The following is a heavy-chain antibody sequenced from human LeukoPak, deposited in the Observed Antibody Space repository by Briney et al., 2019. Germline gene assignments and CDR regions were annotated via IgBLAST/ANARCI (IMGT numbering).Heavy chain of an antibody. J-gene: IGHJ3*02. D-gene: IGHD3-22*01. CDR1: GGSISSSSFY. CDR2: IYTSGST. Sequence: PSETLSLTCSVSGGSISSSSFYWGWIRQPAGKGLEWIGRIYTSGSTNYNPSLKSRVTISVDTSKNQFSLKLSSVTAADTAVYYCARNRRGGYYYSDAFDIWGQGTMVTVSS. V-gene: IGHV4-61*02. CDR3: ARNRRGGYYYSDAFDI.